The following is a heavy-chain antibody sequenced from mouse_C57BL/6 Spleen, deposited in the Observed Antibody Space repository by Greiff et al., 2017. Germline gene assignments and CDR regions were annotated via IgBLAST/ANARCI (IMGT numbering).Heavy chain of an antibody. D-gene: IGHD2-2*01. V-gene: IGHV14-4*01. CDR3: TTVSTMVTTKAMDD. CDR2: IDPENGDT. J-gene: IGHJ4*01. CDR1: GFNIKDDY. Sequence: EVKLVESGAELVRPGASVKLSCTASGFNIKDDYMHWVKQRPEQGLEWIGWIDPENGDTEYASKFQGKATITADTSSNTAYLQLSSLTSEDTAVYYCTTVSTMVTTKAMDDWGQGTSVTVSS.